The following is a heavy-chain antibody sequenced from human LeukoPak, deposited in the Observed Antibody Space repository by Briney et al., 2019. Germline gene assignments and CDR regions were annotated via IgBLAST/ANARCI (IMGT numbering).Heavy chain of an antibody. CDR2: MNPNSGNT. CDR1: GYTFTSYD. J-gene: IGHJ4*02. V-gene: IGHV1-8*03. CDR3: ARGGYSGYERGLDY. Sequence: GASVKVSCKASGYTFTSYDINWVRQATGQGLEWMGWMNPNSGNTGYAQKFQGRVTITRNTSISTAYMELSSLRSEDTAVYYCARGGYSGYERGLDYWGQGTLVTVSS. D-gene: IGHD5-12*01.